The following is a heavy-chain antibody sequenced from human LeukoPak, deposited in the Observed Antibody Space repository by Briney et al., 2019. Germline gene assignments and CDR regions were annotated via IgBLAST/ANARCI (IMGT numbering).Heavy chain of an antibody. D-gene: IGHD3-10*01. CDR1: GESFSDHY. V-gene: IGHV4-34*01. Sequence: SETLSLTCAVYGESFSDHYWTWIRPPPGKGLEWIGESTHSASTNYNPSLKSRVTISVDTSKSQFSLKLTSMTAADTAVYYCARGFGHPWGQGTLVTVSS. J-gene: IGHJ5*02. CDR2: STHSAST. CDR3: ARGFGHP.